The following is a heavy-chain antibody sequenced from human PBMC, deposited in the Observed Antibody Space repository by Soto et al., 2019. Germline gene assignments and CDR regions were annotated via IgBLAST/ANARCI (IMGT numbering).Heavy chain of an antibody. D-gene: IGHD3-16*01. J-gene: IGHJ6*02. CDR1: GFSFSSYG. CDR3: AREGGVAVFFMDV. V-gene: IGHV3-33*01. CDR2: IWHDGNNK. Sequence: QVQLVESGGGVVQPGTSLRLSCAASGFSFSSYGMHWVRQAPAKGLEWVTVIWHDGNNKYYADSVKGRFTISRDNSKNTLYLQTNSLRAEDTAVYYCAREGGVAVFFMDVWGQGTTVTVSS.